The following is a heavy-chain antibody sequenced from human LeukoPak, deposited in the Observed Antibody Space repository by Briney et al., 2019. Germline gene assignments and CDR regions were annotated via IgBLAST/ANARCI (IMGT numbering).Heavy chain of an antibody. CDR3: ARDGAPNAFDI. J-gene: IGHJ3*02. V-gene: IGHV3-7*04. CDR2: MNQDGSEK. CDR1: GFTFSSYW. D-gene: IGHD1-26*01. Sequence: PGGSLTLSCAASGFTFSSYWMSWVRQVPGKGLEWVANMNQDGSEKYYVDSVRGRFTISRDNAKNSLYLQMNSLRAEDTAVYYCARDGAPNAFDIWGQGTMVTVSS.